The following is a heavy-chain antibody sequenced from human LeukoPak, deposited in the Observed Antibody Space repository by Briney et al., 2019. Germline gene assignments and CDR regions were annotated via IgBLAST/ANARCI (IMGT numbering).Heavy chain of an antibody. CDR3: AITTGDCSSTSCYFDY. CDR2: ISAYNGNT. D-gene: IGHD2-2*01. J-gene: IGHJ4*02. CDR1: DYTFTSYG. V-gene: IGHV1-18*01. Sequence: ASVKVSCKASDYTFTSYGISWVRQAPGQGLEWMGWISAYNGNTNYAQKLQGRVTMTTDTSASTAYMELRSLRSDDTAVYYCAITTGDCSSTSCYFDYWGQGTLVTVSS.